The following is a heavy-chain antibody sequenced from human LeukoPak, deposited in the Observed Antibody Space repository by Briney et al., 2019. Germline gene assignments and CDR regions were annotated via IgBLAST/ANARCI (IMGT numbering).Heavy chain of an antibody. CDR3: ARDRGYAMDV. V-gene: IGHV3-53*01. CDR2: IHSGGNI. J-gene: IGHJ6*02. D-gene: IGHD1-1*01. CDR1: GLSISDNY. Sequence: GGSLRLSCAASGLSISDNYMSWVRQAPGKGLEWVSIIHSGGNIYYADSVKGRFTISRDNSKNTLYLQMNSLRAEDMAVYYCARDRGYAMDVWGQGTTVTVSS.